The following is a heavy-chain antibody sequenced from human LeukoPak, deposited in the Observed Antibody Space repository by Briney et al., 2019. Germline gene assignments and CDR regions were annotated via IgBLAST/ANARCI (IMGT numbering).Heavy chain of an antibody. CDR1: GFTFSSYW. CDR3: ARLNYYANKGPDAFDI. V-gene: IGHV3-7*01. CDR2: IEQDGSET. Sequence: GGSLRLSCAASGFTFSSYWMTWVRQAPGKGLEWVANIEQDGSETYYVDSVKGRFTISRDNAKNSLYLQMNSLRTEDTAVYSCARLNYYANKGPDAFDIWGQGTMVTVSS. J-gene: IGHJ3*02. D-gene: IGHD3-10*01.